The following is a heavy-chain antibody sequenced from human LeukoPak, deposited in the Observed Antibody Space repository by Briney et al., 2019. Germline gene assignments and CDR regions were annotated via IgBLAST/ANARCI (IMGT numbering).Heavy chain of an antibody. Sequence: PGGSLRLSCAASGFTFSSYAMHSVRQAPGKGLEWVAVISYDGSNKYYADSVKGRFTISRDNSKNTLYLQMNSLRAEDTAVYYCARDGTGAAGTTGGYFDYWGQGTLVTVSS. J-gene: IGHJ4*02. CDR2: ISYDGSNK. CDR1: GFTFSSYA. CDR3: ARDGTGAAGTTGGYFDY. V-gene: IGHV3-30*01. D-gene: IGHD4-17*01.